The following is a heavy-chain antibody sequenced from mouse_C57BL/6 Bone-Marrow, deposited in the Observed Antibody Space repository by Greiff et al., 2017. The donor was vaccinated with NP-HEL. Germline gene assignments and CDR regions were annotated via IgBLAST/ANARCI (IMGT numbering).Heavy chain of an antibody. Sequence: VQLQQSGAELVRPGASVTLSCKASGYTFTDYEMHWVKQTPVHGLEWIGAIDPETGGTAYNQKFKGKAILTADKSSSTAYMELRSLTSEDSAVYYCTRSYSNYEGDYAMDYWGQGTSVTVSS. CDR3: TRSYSNYEGDYAMDY. CDR1: GYTFTDYE. CDR2: IDPETGGT. D-gene: IGHD2-5*01. V-gene: IGHV1-15*01. J-gene: IGHJ4*01.